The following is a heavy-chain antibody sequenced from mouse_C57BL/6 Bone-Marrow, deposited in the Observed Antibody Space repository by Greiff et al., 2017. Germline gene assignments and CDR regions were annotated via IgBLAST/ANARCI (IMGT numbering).Heavy chain of an antibody. V-gene: IGHV1-69*01. CDR1: GYTFTSYW. CDR3: AREAIDD. Sequence: QVQLQQPGAELVMPGASVKMSCKASGYTFTSYWLHWVKQRPGQGLEWIGEIDPSASSTNYNQKFKGKSTLTVDKSSSTAYMQLSSLTSEDSAVYYCAREAIDDWGQGTTVTVSS. J-gene: IGHJ4*01. CDR2: IDPSASST.